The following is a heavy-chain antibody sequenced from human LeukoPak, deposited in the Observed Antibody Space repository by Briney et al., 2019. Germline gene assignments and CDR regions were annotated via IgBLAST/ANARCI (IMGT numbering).Heavy chain of an antibody. CDR2: ITGSTGST. D-gene: IGHD1-26*01. Sequence: GGSLRLSCAASGFTFSSYAMSWVRQPPGKGLEGVSSITGSTGSTYYADSVKGRFTISRDNSKNTLYLQMNSLRAEDTAVYYCAKRYSGSSGLYNFDYWGQGTLVTVSS. CDR1: GFTFSSYA. J-gene: IGHJ4*02. CDR3: AKRYSGSSGLYNFDY. V-gene: IGHV3-23*01.